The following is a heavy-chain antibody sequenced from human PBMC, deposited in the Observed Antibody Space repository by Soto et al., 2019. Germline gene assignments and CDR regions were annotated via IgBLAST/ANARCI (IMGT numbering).Heavy chain of an antibody. Sequence: SETLSLTCTVSGGSISSGGYYWSWIRQHPGKGLEWIGYIYYSGSTYYNPSLKSRVTISVDTSKNQFSLKLSSVTAADTAVYYCARSITIFGTQYYYCGMDVWGQGTTVTVSS. CDR1: GGSISSGGYY. J-gene: IGHJ6*02. V-gene: IGHV4-31*03. D-gene: IGHD3-3*01. CDR3: ARSITIFGTQYYYCGMDV. CDR2: IYYSGST.